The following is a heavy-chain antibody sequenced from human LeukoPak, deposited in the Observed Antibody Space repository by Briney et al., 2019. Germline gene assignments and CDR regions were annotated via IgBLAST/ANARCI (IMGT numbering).Heavy chain of an antibody. D-gene: IGHD3-3*01. V-gene: IGHV3-23*01. CDR2: ISARGIST. J-gene: IGHJ4*02. Sequence: RAGGSLRLSCAASGFTFSSSAMSWVRQAPGKGLEWVSSISARGISTYYADSVKGRFTISRDNSKNTLYLQMNSLRGDDIGVYYCAKSFDFSNGHSPILTPFDSWGQGTLVSVSS. CDR1: GFTFSSSA. CDR3: AKSFDFSNGHSPILTPFDS.